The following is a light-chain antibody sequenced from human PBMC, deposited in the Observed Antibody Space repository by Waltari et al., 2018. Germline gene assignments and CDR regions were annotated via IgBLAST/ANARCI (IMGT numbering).Light chain of an antibody. Sequence: LVLTQSPSASASLGASVKLTCSLPGEYSAYAIAWHQQQPRKGPRYLVTVNSDGSHKKGDGIPDRLSVSSSDVDRYLIISRLQSADEADYFCHTCGTGIQVFGSGTKLTVL. CDR2: VNSDGSH. CDR3: HTCGTGIQV. V-gene: IGLV4-69*01. CDR1: GEYSAYA. J-gene: IGLJ3*02.